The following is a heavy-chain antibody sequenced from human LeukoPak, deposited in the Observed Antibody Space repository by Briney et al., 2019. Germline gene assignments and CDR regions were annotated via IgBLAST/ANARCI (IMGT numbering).Heavy chain of an antibody. J-gene: IGHJ3*02. Sequence: GASVKVSCKASGGTFSSYAISWVRQAPGQGLEWMGRIIPILGIANYAQKFQGRVTITADKSTSTAYMELSSLRSEDTAVYYCLSSERRRAHAFDIWGQGTMVTVSS. D-gene: IGHD1-1*01. CDR2: IIPILGIA. CDR3: LSSERRRAHAFDI. V-gene: IGHV1-69*04. CDR1: GGTFSSYA.